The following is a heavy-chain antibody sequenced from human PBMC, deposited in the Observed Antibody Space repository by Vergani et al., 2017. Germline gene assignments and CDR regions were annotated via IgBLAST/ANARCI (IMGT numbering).Heavy chain of an antibody. CDR1: GYTFTGYY. CDR2: INPNSGGT. V-gene: IGHV1-2*02. D-gene: IGHD6-19*01. Sequence: QVQLVQSGAEVKKPGASVKVSCKASGYTFTGYYMHWVRQAPGQGLEWMGWINPNSGGTNYAQKFQGRVTMTTDTSTSTAYMELRSLRSDDTAVYYCARDSGRGLVLFDYWGQGTLVTVSS. J-gene: IGHJ4*02. CDR3: ARDSGRGLVLFDY.